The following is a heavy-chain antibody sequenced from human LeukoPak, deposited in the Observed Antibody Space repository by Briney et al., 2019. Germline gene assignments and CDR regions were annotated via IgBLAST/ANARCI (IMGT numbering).Heavy chain of an antibody. Sequence: SETLSLTCTVSGGSISSSSYYWGWIRQPPGKGLEWFGGIYYSGSTYYNPSLKSRVTISVDTSKNQFSLKLSSVTAADTAVYYCARRYCSGGSCYSDNWFDPWGQGTLVTVSS. V-gene: IGHV4-39*01. J-gene: IGHJ5*02. CDR1: GGSISSSSYY. D-gene: IGHD2-15*01. CDR3: ARRYCSGGSCYSDNWFDP. CDR2: IYYSGST.